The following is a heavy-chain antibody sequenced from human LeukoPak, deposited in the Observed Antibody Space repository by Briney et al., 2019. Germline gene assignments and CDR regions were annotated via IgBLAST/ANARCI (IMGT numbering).Heavy chain of an antibody. CDR2: ISWNSGSI. CDR3: ARRKVAAAAGDFDY. V-gene: IGHV3-9*01. Sequence: GRSLRLSCAASGFTFDDYAMHWVRQAPGKGLEWVSGISWNSGSIGYVDSVKGRVTISRDNAKNSLYLQMNSLRAEDTAVYYCARRKVAAAAGDFDYWGQGTLVTVSS. J-gene: IGHJ4*02. D-gene: IGHD6-13*01. CDR1: GFTFDDYA.